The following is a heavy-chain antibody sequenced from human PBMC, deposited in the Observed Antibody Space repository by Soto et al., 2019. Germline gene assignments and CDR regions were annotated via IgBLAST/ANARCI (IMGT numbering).Heavy chain of an antibody. CDR1: GLTISNYG. CDR2: IRPSGDTT. CDR3: AKDRESQVLWGFYDY. D-gene: IGHD3-16*01. J-gene: IGHJ4*02. V-gene: IGHV3-23*01. Sequence: EVQLLESGGGLVQPGGSLRLSCAASGLTISNYGMSWVRQGPGKGLEWVAAIRPSGDTTFYADSVKGRFTISRDISKNTLYLQMNSLRAEDTAVYYCAKDRESQVLWGFYDYWGQGTLVTVSS.